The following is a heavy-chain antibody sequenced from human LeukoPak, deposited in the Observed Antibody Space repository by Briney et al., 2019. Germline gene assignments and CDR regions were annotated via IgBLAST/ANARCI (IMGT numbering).Heavy chain of an antibody. J-gene: IGHJ3*02. CDR1: GYTFTGYY. V-gene: IGHV1-2*02. CDR3: ARGGPSPVDAFDI. Sequence: ASVKVSCKASGYTFTGYYMHWVRQAPGQGLEWMGWINPSSGGTNYAQKFQGRVTMTRDTSISTAYMELSRLRSDDTAVYYCARGGPSPVDAFDIWGQGTMVTVSS. CDR2: INPSSGGT.